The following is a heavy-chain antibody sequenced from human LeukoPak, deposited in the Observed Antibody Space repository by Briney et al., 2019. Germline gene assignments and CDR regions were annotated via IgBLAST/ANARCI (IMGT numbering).Heavy chain of an antibody. CDR2: ISSSSSYI. V-gene: IGHV3-21*04. D-gene: IGHD2/OR15-2a*01. Sequence: GSLRLSCAASGFTFSSYSMNWVRQAPGKGLEWVSSISSSSSYIYYADSVKGRFTISRDNAKNSLYLQMNSLTSEDTALYYCATWAFYHNLDVWGQGTTVIVSS. J-gene: IGHJ6*02. CDR1: GFTFSSYS. CDR3: ATWAFYHNLDV.